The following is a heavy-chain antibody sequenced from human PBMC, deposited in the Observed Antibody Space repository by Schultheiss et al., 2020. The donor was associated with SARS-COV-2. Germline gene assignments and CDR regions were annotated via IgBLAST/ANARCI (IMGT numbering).Heavy chain of an antibody. CDR3: ARARVSGSSHLHFDY. CDR1: GGSISSGGYY. D-gene: IGHD1-26*01. Sequence: SETLSLTCTVSGGSISSGGYYWSWIRQPPGKGLEWIGRIYTSGRTNYNPSLKSRVTMSVDKSKNQFSLKLSSVTAADTAVYYCARARVSGSSHLHFDYWGQGTLVTVSS. J-gene: IGHJ4*02. CDR2: IYTSGRT. V-gene: IGHV4-61*08.